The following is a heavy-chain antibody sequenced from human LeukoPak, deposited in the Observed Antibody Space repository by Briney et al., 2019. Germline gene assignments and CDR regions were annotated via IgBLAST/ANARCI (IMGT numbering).Heavy chain of an antibody. CDR1: GGSISSYY. CDR3: ARYSSYYFDY. D-gene: IGHD6-6*01. CDR2: IYYSGST. J-gene: IGHJ4*02. Sequence: PSETLFLTCTVSGGSISSYYWSWIRQPPGKGLEWIGYIYYSGSTTYNPSLKSRVTISVDTSKNQFSLKLSSVTAADTAVYFCARYSSYYFDYWGQGTLVTVSS. V-gene: IGHV4-59*08.